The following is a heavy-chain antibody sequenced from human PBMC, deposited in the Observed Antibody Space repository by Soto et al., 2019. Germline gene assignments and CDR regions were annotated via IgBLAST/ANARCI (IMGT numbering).Heavy chain of an antibody. D-gene: IGHD4-4*01. Sequence: GGSLRLSCAASGFTFDDYAMHWVRQAPGKGLEWVSGLSWSSGSIGYADSVKGRFTISRDNAKNSLFLQMNSLRAEDTALYYCAKDGYNNPYFYGMDVWGQGTTVTVSS. V-gene: IGHV3-9*01. CDR2: LSWSSGSI. CDR3: AKDGYNNPYFYGMDV. J-gene: IGHJ6*02. CDR1: GFTFDDYA.